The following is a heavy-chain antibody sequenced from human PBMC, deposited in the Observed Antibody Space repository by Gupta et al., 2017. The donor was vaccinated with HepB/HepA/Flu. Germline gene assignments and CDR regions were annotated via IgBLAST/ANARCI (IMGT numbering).Heavy chain of an antibody. D-gene: IGHD3-3*01. CDR1: GFTFSRYA. J-gene: IGHJ6*02. CDR2: TSGSGGAT. CDR3: AKITDNFWSGYFYGLDV. Sequence: EVQLLESGGGLVRPGGSLSLSCAGSGFTFSRYAMTWVRQPPGKGLEWVSGTSGSGGATYYADSVKGRFTISKDNSKNTLDLQMNSLTAEDTAVYYCAKITDNFWSGYFYGLDVWGQGTTVTVSS. V-gene: IGHV3-23*01.